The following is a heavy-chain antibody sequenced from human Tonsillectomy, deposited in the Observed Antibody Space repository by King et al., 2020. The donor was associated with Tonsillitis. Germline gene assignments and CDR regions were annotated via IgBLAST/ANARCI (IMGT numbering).Heavy chain of an antibody. D-gene: IGHD3-22*01. J-gene: IGHJ3*01. CDR3: ARDRNYYDSSGYDAFDL. V-gene: IGHV3-20*04. CDR1: GFTFDDYG. Sequence: VQLVESGGGVARPGGSLRLSCAASGFTFDDYGMTWVRQAPGEGLEWVSGINWNGGSTGYADSVKGRFTISRDNAKNSLYLQMNSLRAEDTALYYCARDRNYYDSSGYDAFDLWGQGTMVTVSS. CDR2: INWNGGST.